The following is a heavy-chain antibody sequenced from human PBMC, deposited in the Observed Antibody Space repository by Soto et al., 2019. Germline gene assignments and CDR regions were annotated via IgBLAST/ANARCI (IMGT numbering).Heavy chain of an antibody. D-gene: IGHD6-19*01. CDR3: AKVFSNPRPGLGSFDS. CDR2: ISGVGTNT. Sequence: GGSLRLSCAASGFTFSSYSMSWVRQAPGKGLEWVSSISGVGTNTYYADSVKGRFTISRDSSKNTLSLQMNSLRAEDTALDYCAKVFSNPRPGLGSFDSWGQGTLVTVS. J-gene: IGHJ4*02. CDR1: GFTFSSYS. V-gene: IGHV3-23*01.